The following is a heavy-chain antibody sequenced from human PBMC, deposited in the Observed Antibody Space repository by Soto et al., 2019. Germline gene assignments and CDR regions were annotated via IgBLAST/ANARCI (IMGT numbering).Heavy chain of an antibody. V-gene: IGHV3-30*18. D-gene: IGHD3-16*01. CDR1: GFTFSSYG. Sequence: GGSLRLSCAASGFTFSSYGMHWVRQAPGKGLEWVAVISYDGSNKYYADSVKGRFTISRDNSKNTLYLQMNSLRAEDTAVYYCAKDREGSYVYYFDYWGQGTLVTVS. CDR3: AKDREGSYVYYFDY. CDR2: ISYDGSNK. J-gene: IGHJ4*02.